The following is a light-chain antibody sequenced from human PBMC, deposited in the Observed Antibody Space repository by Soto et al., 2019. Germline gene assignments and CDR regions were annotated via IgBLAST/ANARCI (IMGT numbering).Light chain of an antibody. CDR3: ISYTGSDTWV. CDR1: SSDVGGYNY. J-gene: IGLJ3*02. V-gene: IGLV2-14*01. CDR2: EVT. Sequence: QSALAQPASVSGSPGQSITISCTGTSSDVGGYNYVAWYQQYPGKAPKLIIYEVTNRPSGVSYRFSASKSGNTASLTISGLQSEDEADYYCISYTGSDTWVFGGGTKLTVL.